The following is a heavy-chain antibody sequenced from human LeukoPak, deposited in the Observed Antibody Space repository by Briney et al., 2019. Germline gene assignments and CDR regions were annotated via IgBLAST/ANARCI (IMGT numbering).Heavy chain of an antibody. CDR2: MSYKYSGST. D-gene: IGHD2-15*01. V-gene: IGHV4-39*07. Sequence: SETLSLTCTVSGSSISSSSYYWGWIRQPPGKGLEWIGSMSYKYSGSTYYNPSLKSRVTISVDTSKNQFSLRLSSVTAADTAVYYCASTSGYCSGGNCYSAFDYWGQGTLVTVSS. J-gene: IGHJ4*02. CDR1: GSSISSSSYY. CDR3: ASTSGYCSGGNCYSAFDY.